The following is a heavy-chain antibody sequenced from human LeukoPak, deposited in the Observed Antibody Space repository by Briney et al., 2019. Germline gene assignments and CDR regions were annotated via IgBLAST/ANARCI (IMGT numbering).Heavy chain of an antibody. Sequence: ASVKVSCKGLSGWDGSAPTMVTQGVRQAPGQGLEWMGWINPNSGGANYAENFQGRVTMTRDTSISTAYMELSSLRYDDTALYYCARGQSLNDYWGQGTLVTVSS. J-gene: IGHJ4*02. CDR3: ARGQSLNDY. CDR2: INPNSGGA. V-gene: IGHV1-2*02. CDR1: GWDGSAPT.